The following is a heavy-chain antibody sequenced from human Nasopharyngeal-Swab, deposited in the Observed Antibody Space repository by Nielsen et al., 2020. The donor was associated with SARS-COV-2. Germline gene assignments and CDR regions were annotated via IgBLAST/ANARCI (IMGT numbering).Heavy chain of an antibody. CDR1: GSSFSDYF. J-gene: IGHJ6*02. CDR3: ASPIYNSNGDYYYYGMDV. V-gene: IGHV3-11*04. CDR2: NTSSGSSI. Sequence: GASQNISSEVSGSSFSDYFLSWIRQAPGKGPEWISHNTSSGSSIYYADSGKGLITISRANAKNSLYLQMSSLRAEGTAVYYCASPIYNSNGDYYYYGMDVWGQGTAVNVSS. D-gene: IGHD4-11*01.